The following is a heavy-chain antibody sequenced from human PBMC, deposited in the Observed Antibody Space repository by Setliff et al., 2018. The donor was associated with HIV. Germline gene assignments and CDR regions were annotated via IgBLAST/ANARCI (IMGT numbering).Heavy chain of an antibody. CDR3: ASSPAWRSDFGLHTFDY. V-gene: IGHV4-38-2*02. D-gene: IGHD2-2*01. CDR1: GYSISSRYY. J-gene: IGHJ4*02. Sequence: SETLSLTCTVSGYSISSRYYWGWIRQPPGKGLEWIGSVYHTGSTYYDPSLKSRVTMSADTSKNQFSLKLSSVTAADTAVYYCASSPAWRSDFGLHTFDYWGQGTLVTVSS. CDR2: VYHTGST.